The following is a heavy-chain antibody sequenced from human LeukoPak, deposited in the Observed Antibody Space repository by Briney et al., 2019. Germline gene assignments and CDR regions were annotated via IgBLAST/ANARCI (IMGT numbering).Heavy chain of an antibody. J-gene: IGHJ4*02. Sequence: SETLSLTCTVSGGSVGSYYWSWIRQPAGKGLEWIGRMFISGSTYYNPSLKNRVAMSVDTSKNQFSLKLSSVTAADTAVYYCAREKSVTGSPYYFDYWGQGILVTVSS. V-gene: IGHV4-4*07. CDR3: AREKSVTGSPYYFDY. D-gene: IGHD3-9*01. CDR1: GGSVGSYY. CDR2: MFISGST.